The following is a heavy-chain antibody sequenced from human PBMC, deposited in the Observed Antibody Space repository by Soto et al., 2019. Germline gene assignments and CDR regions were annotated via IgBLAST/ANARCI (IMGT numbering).Heavy chain of an antibody. J-gene: IGHJ6*03. CDR2: ISWNSGSI. V-gene: IGHV3-9*01. D-gene: IGHD2-2*01. CDR1: GFTFDDYA. CDR3: AKDEQLLYYYYYMDV. Sequence: GGSLRLSCAASGFTFDDYAMHWVRQAPGKGLEWVSGISWNSGSIGYADSVKGRFTISRDNAKNSLYLQMNSLRAEDTALYYCAKDEQLLYYYYYMDVWGKGTTVTVSS.